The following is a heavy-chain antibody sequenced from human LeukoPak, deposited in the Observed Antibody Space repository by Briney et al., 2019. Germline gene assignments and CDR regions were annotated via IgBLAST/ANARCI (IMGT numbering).Heavy chain of an antibody. CDR2: ISDSGGST. J-gene: IGHJ3*02. CDR1: RFTFSTYA. CDR3: AKVGSLLLWFGEPRDAFDI. Sequence: PGGSLRLSCAASRFTFSTYAMSWVRQAPGKGLEWVSAISDSGGSTYYADSVKGRFTISRDNSKNTLYLQMNSLRAEDTAVYYCAKVGSLLLWFGEPRDAFDIWGQGTMVTVSS. V-gene: IGHV3-23*01. D-gene: IGHD3-10*01.